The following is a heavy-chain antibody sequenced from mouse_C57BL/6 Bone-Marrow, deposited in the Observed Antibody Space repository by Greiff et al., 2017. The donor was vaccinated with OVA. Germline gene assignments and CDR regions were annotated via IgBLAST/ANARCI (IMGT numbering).Heavy chain of an antibody. J-gene: IGHJ1*03. CDR3: ARAYYGSSLFPFDV. CDR2: ISSGSSTI. CDR1: GFTFSGYG. Sequence: EVKLMESGGGLVKPGGSLKLSCAASGFTFSGYGMHWVRQAPEKGLEWVAYISSGSSTIYYADTVKGRFTISRDNAKNTLFLEMTSLRSEDTAMYYCARAYYGSSLFPFDVWGTGTTVTVSS. D-gene: IGHD1-1*01. V-gene: IGHV5-17*01.